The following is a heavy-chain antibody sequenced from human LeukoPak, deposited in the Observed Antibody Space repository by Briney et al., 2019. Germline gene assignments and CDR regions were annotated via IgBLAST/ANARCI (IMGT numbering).Heavy chain of an antibody. D-gene: IGHD3-16*02. J-gene: IGHJ5*02. Sequence: PSETLSLTCAVYGGSFSGYYWSWIRQPPGKGLEWIGEINHSGSTNYNPSLKSRVIISVDTSKNQFSLQLNSVTPEDTAVYYCARNVRLGSGELSFAPFKNWFDPWGQGTLVTVSS. CDR3: ARNVRLGSGELSFAPFKNWFDP. CDR2: INHSGST. V-gene: IGHV4-34*01. CDR1: GGSFSGYY.